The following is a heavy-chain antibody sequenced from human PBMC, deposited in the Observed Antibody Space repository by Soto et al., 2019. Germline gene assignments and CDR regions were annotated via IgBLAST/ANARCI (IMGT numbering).Heavy chain of an antibody. CDR1: GFTFSSYS. CDR3: ASSLGYCSSTSCLSHPKTGYYYYYYGMDV. J-gene: IGHJ6*02. Sequence: GGSLRLSCAASGFTFSSYSMNWVRQAPGKGLEWVSYISSSSSTIYYADSVKGRFTISRDNAKNSLYLQMNSLRDEDTAVYYCASSLGYCSSTSCLSHPKTGYYYYYYGMDVWGQGTTVTVSS. D-gene: IGHD2-2*01. V-gene: IGHV3-48*02. CDR2: ISSSSSTI.